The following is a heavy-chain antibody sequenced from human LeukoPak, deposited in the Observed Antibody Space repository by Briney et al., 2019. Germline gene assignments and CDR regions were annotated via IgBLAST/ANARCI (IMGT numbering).Heavy chain of an antibody. CDR3: ARDIKIITMVRGVKNWFDP. J-gene: IGHJ5*02. V-gene: IGHV3-20*04. CDR1: GFIFDDYG. Sequence: GGSLRLSCAASGFIFDDYGMSWVRQAPGKGLEWVSGIDWNGGATGYADSVKGRFTISRDNVKEFLYLQMNSLRADDTALYYCARDIKIITMVRGVKNWFDPWGQGTLVTVSS. CDR2: IDWNGGAT. D-gene: IGHD3-10*01.